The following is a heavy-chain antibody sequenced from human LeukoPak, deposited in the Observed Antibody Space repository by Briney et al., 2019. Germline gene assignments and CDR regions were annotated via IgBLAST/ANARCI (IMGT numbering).Heavy chain of an antibody. CDR1: GFTFSSYA. V-gene: IGHV3-64*01. CDR3: ARVRHYYYYMDV. Sequence: GGSLRLSCAASGFTFSSYAMHWVRQAPGKGLEYVSAISSNGGSTYYANSVKGRFTISRDNSKNTLYLQMGSLRAEDMAVYYCARVRHYYYYMDVWGKGTTVTISS. J-gene: IGHJ6*03. CDR2: ISSNGGST.